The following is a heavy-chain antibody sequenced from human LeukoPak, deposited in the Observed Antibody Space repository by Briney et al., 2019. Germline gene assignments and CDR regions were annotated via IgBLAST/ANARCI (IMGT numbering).Heavy chain of an antibody. CDR3: ARASGYRSYYFDY. CDR1: GYSFTTYW. Sequence: GESLKISCKGSGYSFTTYWIGWVRQAPGKGLEWVANIKQDGSEKYYVDSVKGRFTISRDNAKNSLYLQMNSLRAEDTAVYYCARASGYRSYYFDYWGQGTLVTVSS. J-gene: IGHJ4*02. V-gene: IGHV3-7*05. CDR2: IKQDGSEK. D-gene: IGHD3-16*02.